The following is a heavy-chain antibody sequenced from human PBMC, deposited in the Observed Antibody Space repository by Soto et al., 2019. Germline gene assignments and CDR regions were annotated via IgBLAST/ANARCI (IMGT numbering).Heavy chain of an antibody. CDR2: IWYDGSNK. V-gene: IGHV3-33*01. CDR1: GFTFSSYG. D-gene: IGHD3-22*01. CDR3: ARDLYDSSGYYYLMYDY. J-gene: IGHJ4*02. Sequence: PGGSLKLYCAASGFTFSSYGMHWVRQAPGKGLEWVAVIWYDGSNKYYADSVKGRFTISRDNSKNTLYLQMNSLRAEDTAVYYCARDLYDSSGYYYLMYDYWGQGTLVTVSS.